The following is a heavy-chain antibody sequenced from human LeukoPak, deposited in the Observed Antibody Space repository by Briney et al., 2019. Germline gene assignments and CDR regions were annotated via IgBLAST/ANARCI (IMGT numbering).Heavy chain of an antibody. CDR2: ISSSGDAI. Sequence: SGGSLRLSCAASGFTFSSYEMNWVRQAPGKGLEWVSYISSSGDAIYYADSVEGRFTISRDDAKNSLYLQMNSLRAEDTAVYYCAGDYSTGWYQFGYWGQGTLVTVSS. D-gene: IGHD6-19*01. J-gene: IGHJ4*02. CDR1: GFTFSSYE. V-gene: IGHV3-48*03. CDR3: AGDYSTGWYQFGY.